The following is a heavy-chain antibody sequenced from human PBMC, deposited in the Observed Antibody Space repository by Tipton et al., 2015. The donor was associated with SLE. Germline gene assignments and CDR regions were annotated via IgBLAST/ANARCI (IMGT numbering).Heavy chain of an antibody. CDR3: ASLHSSGYHRIFDY. D-gene: IGHD3-22*01. J-gene: IGHJ4*02. CDR1: GGSISSYY. V-gene: IGHV4-59*01. CDR2: ISYSGST. Sequence: TLSLTCTVSGGSISSYYWSWIRQPPGEGLEWIAYISYSGSTNYNPSLKSRVTISVDTSKNQFSLKLSSVTAADTAVYYCASLHSSGYHRIFDYWGQGTLVTVSS.